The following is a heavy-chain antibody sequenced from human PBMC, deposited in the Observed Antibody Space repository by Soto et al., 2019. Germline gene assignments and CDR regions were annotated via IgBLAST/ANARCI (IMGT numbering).Heavy chain of an antibody. V-gene: IGHV4-38-2*01. CDR1: GYSISSGYY. CDR2: IYHSGST. Sequence: SETLSLTCAVSGYSISSGYYWGWIRQPPGKGLEWIGSIYHSGSTYYNPSLKSRVTISVDTSKNQFSLKLSSVTAADTAVYYGARQTPYCSGGSCYRDYWSQGPLVT. D-gene: IGHD2-15*01. J-gene: IGHJ4*02. CDR3: ARQTPYCSGGSCYRDY.